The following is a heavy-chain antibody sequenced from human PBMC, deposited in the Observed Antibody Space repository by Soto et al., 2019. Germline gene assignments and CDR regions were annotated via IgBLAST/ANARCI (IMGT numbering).Heavy chain of an antibody. J-gene: IGHJ5*02. CDR1: GYTFTSYY. V-gene: IGHV1-46*01. Sequence: QVQLVQSGAEVKKPGASVKVSCKASGYTFTSYYMHCVRQAPGQGLEWMGIINPSGGSTSYAQKFQGRVTMNRDTSTSTVYMEMSSLSSEDTAVYYCAREGGYGSGSGWFDPWGQGTLVTVSS. CDR2: INPSGGST. D-gene: IGHD3-10*01. CDR3: AREGGYGSGSGWFDP.